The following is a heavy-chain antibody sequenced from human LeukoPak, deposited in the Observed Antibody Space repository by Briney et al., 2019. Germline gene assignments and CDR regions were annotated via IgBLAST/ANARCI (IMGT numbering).Heavy chain of an antibody. Sequence: GGSLRLSCAASGITLSGYWMHWVRQAPGKGLVWVSRINFDGSDTSYADFVKGRFTISRDNAKKTLFLQMNSLRAEDTAVYYCKISLMDWGQGIRVTVSS. D-gene: IGHD3-16*01. CDR2: INFDGSDT. V-gene: IGHV3-74*01. CDR1: GITLSGYW. CDR3: KISLMD. J-gene: IGHJ4*02.